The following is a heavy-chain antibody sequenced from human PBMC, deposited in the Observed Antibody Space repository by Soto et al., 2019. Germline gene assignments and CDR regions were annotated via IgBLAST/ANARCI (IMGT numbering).Heavy chain of an antibody. CDR1: GYTFTSYG. CDR3: ARQPWAAAIEN. CDR2: ISAYSGNT. Sequence: ASVKVSCKASGYTFTSYGFTWVRQAPGQGLEWMGWISAYSGNTNYAQKFQGRVTMTTDTSTSTAYMELGSLRIDDTAVYYCARQPWAAAIENWGQGTLVTVPS. J-gene: IGHJ4*01. V-gene: IGHV1-18*01. D-gene: IGHD2-2*01.